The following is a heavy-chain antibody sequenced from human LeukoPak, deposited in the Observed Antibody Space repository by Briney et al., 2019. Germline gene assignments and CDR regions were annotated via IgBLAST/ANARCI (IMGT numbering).Heavy chain of an antibody. J-gene: IGHJ4*02. CDR2: ISGSGGST. CDR1: GFTFSSYA. Sequence: GGSLRLSGAAPGFTFSSYAMSWVRQAPGKGLEWASAISGSGGSTYYADSVKGRFTISRDNSKNTLYLQMNSLRAEDTAVYYCAKVASSSTSCYAVDYWGRGTLVTVSS. CDR3: AKVASSSTSCYAVDY. V-gene: IGHV3-23*01. D-gene: IGHD2-2*01.